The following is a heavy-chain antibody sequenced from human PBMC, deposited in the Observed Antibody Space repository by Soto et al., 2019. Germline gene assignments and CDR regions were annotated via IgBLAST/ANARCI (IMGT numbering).Heavy chain of an antibody. V-gene: IGHV4-34*01. D-gene: IGHD4-17*01. J-gene: IGHJ3*02. Sequence: SETLSITCAVYGGSFSGDYWSRIRQPPGKGLEWIGEINHSGSTNYNPSLKSRVTISVDTSKNQFSLKLSSVTAADTAVYYCARGWETTVTTFDIWGQGTMVT. CDR2: INHSGST. CDR1: GGSFSGDY. CDR3: ARGWETTVTTFDI.